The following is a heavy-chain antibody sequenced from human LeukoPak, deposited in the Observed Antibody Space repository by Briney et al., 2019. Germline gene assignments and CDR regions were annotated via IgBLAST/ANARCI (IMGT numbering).Heavy chain of an antibody. J-gene: IGHJ4*02. CDR1: GYTFTNA. D-gene: IGHD1-26*01. Sequence: ASVKVSCKASGYTFTNAIHWVRQAPGQRLEWMGWISAGNGNTKYSQNFQGRVTFISSTSATTAFMELSSLRSEDAAVYYCARDSGSGSNDYWGQGTLVTVSS. V-gene: IGHV1-3*01. CDR3: ARDSGSGSNDY. CDR2: ISAGNGNT.